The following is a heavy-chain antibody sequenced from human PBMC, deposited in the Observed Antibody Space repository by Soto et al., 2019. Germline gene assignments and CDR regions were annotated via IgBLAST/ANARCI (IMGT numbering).Heavy chain of an antibody. CDR3: ARSIRYFDWLPYCFDY. V-gene: IGHV2-5*02. Sequence: QITLKESGPTLVKPTQTLTLTCTFSGFSLSTSGVGVGWIRQTPGKALEWLALIYWDDDKRYSPSLKSRLTITKDTSKNHVVLTMTNMDPVDTATYYCARSIRYFDWLPYCFDYWGQGTLVTVSS. CDR2: IYWDDDK. CDR1: GFSLSTSGVG. J-gene: IGHJ4*02. D-gene: IGHD3-9*01.